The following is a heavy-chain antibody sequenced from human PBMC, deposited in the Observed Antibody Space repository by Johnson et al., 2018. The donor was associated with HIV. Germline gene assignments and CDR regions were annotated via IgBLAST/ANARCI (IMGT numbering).Heavy chain of an antibody. CDR3: AKVFSSWPPDSRDAFDI. J-gene: IGHJ3*02. V-gene: IGHV3-30*02. CDR1: GFTFSSYG. D-gene: IGHD3-22*01. CDR2: IRYDGSNK. Sequence: LVESWGGVVPPGGSLRLSCAASGFTFSSYGMHWVRQAPGKGLEWVAFIRYDGSNKYYADSVKGRFTISRDNSYNTLYLQMNSLRAEDTAVYYCAKVFSSWPPDSRDAFDIWGQGTMVIVSS.